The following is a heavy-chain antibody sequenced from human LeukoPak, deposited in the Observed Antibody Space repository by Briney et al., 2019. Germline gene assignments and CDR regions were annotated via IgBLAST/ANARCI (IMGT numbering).Heavy chain of an antibody. CDR2: IKEDGSDK. D-gene: IGHD4-17*01. CDR3: ARLKDAVTIFDC. CDR1: GFTFSNDW. Sequence: PGGSLRLSCIASGFTFSNDWMSWVRQAPGKGLEWVASIKEDGSDKYYVDSVKGRFTISRDNTKNSLYVQMSSLRAEDTAVYYCARLKDAVTIFDCWGQGILVTVSS. V-gene: IGHV3-7*01. J-gene: IGHJ5*01.